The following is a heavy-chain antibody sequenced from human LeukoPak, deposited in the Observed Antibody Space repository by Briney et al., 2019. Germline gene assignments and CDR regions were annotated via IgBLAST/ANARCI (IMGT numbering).Heavy chain of an antibody. Sequence: GGSLRLSCAASGFTFSNYAMHWVRQAPGKGLEWVAFISCDGSDKYYADSVKGRFTISRDNSKNTLYLQMNSLRAEDTAVYYCARDQPGTYTLSSTWGQGTLVTVPS. J-gene: IGHJ5*02. CDR3: ARDQPGTYTLSST. D-gene: IGHD6-19*01. CDR2: ISCDGSDK. V-gene: IGHV3-30-3*01. CDR1: GFTFSNYA.